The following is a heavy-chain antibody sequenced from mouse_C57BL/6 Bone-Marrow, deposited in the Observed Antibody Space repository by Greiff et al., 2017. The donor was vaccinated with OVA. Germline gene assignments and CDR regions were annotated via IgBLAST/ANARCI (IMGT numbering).Heavy chain of an antibody. J-gene: IGHJ2*01. D-gene: IGHD1-1*01. CDR2: INPYNGGT. CDR3: ARGYYYGSSFYFDY. V-gene: IGHV1-19*01. Sequence: EVKLQESGPVLVKPGASVKMSCKASGYTFTDYYMNWVKQSHGKSLEWIGVINPYNGGTSYNQKFKGKATLTVDKSSSTAYMELNSLTSEDSAVYYCARGYYYGSSFYFDYWGQGTTLTVSS. CDR1: GYTFTDYY.